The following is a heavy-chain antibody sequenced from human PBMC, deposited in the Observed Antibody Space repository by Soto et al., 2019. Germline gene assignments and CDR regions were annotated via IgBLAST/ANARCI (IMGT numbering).Heavy chain of an antibody. J-gene: IGHJ5*02. CDR3: ARDKNEEVYCSGGSCYWFDP. CDR1: GGSISSSSYY. D-gene: IGHD2-15*01. Sequence: PSETLSLTCTVSGGSISSSSYYWGWIRQPPGKGLEWIGEINHSGSTNYNPSLKSRVTISVDTSKNQFTLKLSSVTAADTAVYYCARDKNEEVYCSGGSCYWFDPWGQGTLVTVSS. CDR2: INHSGST. V-gene: IGHV4-39*06.